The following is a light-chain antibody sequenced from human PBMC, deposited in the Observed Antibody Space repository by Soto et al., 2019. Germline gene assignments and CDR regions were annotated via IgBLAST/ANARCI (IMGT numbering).Light chain of an antibody. J-gene: IGLJ3*02. CDR2: LNGDGSH. CDR3: QTWGTGIQV. Sequence: QPVLTQSPSASASLGASVKLTCTLSSGHSSYAIAWHQQQPEKGPRFLMKLNGDGSHNKGDGIPDRFSGSSSGAERYLTISSLQSEDEADYYCQTWGTGIQVFGGGTKLTVL. V-gene: IGLV4-69*01. CDR1: SGHSSYA.